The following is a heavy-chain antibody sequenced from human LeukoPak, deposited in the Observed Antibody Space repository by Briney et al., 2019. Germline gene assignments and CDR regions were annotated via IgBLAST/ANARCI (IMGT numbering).Heavy chain of an antibody. V-gene: IGHV4-59*01. CDR1: GGYISSYY. D-gene: IGHD3-3*01. CDR2: IYYSGST. J-gene: IGHJ4*02. CDR3: ARARTGFWSGYSYYFDY. Sequence: SETLSLTCSVSGGYISSYYWSWIRQPPGKGLEWIGYIYYSGSTNYNPSLKSRVTISVDTSKNQFSLKLSSVTAADTAVYYCARARTGFWSGYSYYFDYWGQGTLVTVSS.